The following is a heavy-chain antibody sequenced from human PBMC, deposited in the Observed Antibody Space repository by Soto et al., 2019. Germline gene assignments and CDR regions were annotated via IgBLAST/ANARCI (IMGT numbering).Heavy chain of an antibody. Sequence: ASVKVSCKASGYTFTNNDVSWVRQATGQGLEWMGWMNPGSGDTGYAQKFQGRVTMARDISIATAYMELNSLTSEDTAIYYCARMESFGSLNWFDPWGQGTLVTVSS. CDR3: ARMESFGSLNWFDP. D-gene: IGHD5-18*01. CDR1: GYTFTNND. J-gene: IGHJ5*02. V-gene: IGHV1-8*02. CDR2: MNPGSGDT.